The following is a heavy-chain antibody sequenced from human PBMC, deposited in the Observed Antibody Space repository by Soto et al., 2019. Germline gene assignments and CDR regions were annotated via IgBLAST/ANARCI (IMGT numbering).Heavy chain of an antibody. V-gene: IGHV3-23*01. D-gene: IGHD4-17*01. J-gene: IGHJ4*02. CDR2: ISGSAGST. Sequence: EVQLLESGGGLVQPGGSLRLSCAASGFTLSSYAMSWVRQAPGKGLEWVSSISGSAGSTYYADSVKGRFTISRDNSKNTLYVQMNSLRAEDTALYYCAKGHGDYVWHYFDYWGQGTLVTVSS. CDR3: AKGHGDYVWHYFDY. CDR1: GFTLSSYA.